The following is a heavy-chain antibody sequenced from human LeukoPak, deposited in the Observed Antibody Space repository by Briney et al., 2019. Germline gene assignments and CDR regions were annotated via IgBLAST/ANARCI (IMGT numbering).Heavy chain of an antibody. D-gene: IGHD2-15*01. J-gene: IGHJ5*02. CDR1: GFNFTSYW. V-gene: IGHV3-7*01. Sequence: GGSLRLSCAASGFNFTSYWRSWVRQAPGKGLEWVANIKQDGSEKYYVDSVKGRFTISRDNAKNSLYLQMNSLRAEDTAVYYCASDRSGGSCYECWFDPWGQGTLVTVSS. CDR3: ASDRSGGSCYECWFDP. CDR2: IKQDGSEK.